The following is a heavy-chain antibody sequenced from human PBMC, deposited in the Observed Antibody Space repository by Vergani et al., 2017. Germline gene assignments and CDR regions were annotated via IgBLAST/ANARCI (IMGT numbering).Heavy chain of an antibody. Sequence: QLQLQESGPGLVKPSATLSLTCSVSGASIRSSNYYWGWIRPPPGKGLEWIASIYYSGSTYYNPSLKSRVTISVDTSKNQFSLKLSSVTAADTAVYFCARHSTVEWLVKLGRIDHWGQGILVTVSS. D-gene: IGHD6-19*01. CDR2: IYYSGST. V-gene: IGHV4-39*01. CDR3: ARHSTVEWLVKLGRIDH. J-gene: IGHJ5*02. CDR1: GASIRSSNYY.